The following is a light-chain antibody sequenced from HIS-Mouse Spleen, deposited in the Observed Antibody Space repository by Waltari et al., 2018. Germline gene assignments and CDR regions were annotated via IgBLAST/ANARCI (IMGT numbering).Light chain of an antibody. CDR3: QVWDSSSDRV. CDR2: DDS. J-gene: IGLJ1*01. V-gene: IGLV3-21*02. Sequence: SYVLTQPPSVSVAPGQTVRITCGGNNIGSKSVHWYQQKPGQAPVLVVYDDSDRPSGIPGRFSGSNSGNTATLTISRVEAGDEADYYCQVWDSSSDRVFGTGTKVTVL. CDR1: NIGSKS.